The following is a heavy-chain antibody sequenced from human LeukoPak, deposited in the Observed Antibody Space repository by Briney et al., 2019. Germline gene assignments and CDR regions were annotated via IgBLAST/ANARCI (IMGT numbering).Heavy chain of an antibody. CDR1: GGSISSYY. D-gene: IGHD3-10*01. V-gene: IGHV4-59*01. Sequence: PSETLSLTCTVSGGSISSYYWSWIRQPPGKGLEWIGYIYYSGSTNYNPSLKSGVTISVDTSKNQFSLKLSSVAAADTAVYYCARGGYGSGSYYFDYWGQGTLVTVSS. J-gene: IGHJ4*02. CDR3: ARGGYGSGSYYFDY. CDR2: IYYSGST.